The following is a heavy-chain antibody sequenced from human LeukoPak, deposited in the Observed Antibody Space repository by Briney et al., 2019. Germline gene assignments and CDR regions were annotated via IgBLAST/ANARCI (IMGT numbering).Heavy chain of an antibody. CDR2: IKLDGGEK. CDR3: ARSHDYGGHCFFDY. CDR1: GFTFSNYW. Sequence: GGSLRLSCAASGFTFSNYWMTWVRQAPGKGLEWVANIKLDGGEKYYVDSVKGRFTISRDNAKNSVFLQMNSLRAEDTAVYYCARSHDYGGHCFFDYWGQGTLVTVSS. D-gene: IGHD4-23*01. J-gene: IGHJ4*02. V-gene: IGHV3-7*01.